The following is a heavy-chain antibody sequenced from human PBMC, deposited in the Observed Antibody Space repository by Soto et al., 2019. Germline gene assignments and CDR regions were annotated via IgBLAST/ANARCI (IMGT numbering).Heavy chain of an antibody. CDR1: GGTFSSYA. V-gene: IGHV1-69*13. D-gene: IGHD3-22*01. Sequence: ASVKVSCKASGGTFSSYAISWVRQAPGQGLEWMGGIIPIFGTANYAQKFQGRVTVTADESTSTAYMELSSLRSEDTAVYYCAREGYYYDSSGYYGRGAYDIWGQGTMVTVSS. CDR3: AREGYYYDSSGYYGRGAYDI. CDR2: IIPIFGTA. J-gene: IGHJ3*02.